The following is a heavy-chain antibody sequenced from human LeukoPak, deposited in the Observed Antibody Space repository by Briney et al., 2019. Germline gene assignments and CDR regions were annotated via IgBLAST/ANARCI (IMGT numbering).Heavy chain of an antibody. CDR1: GYTFTGYY. V-gene: IGHV1-2*02. CDR3: ARGGDIVATGPAQPSDYYYGMDV. J-gene: IGHJ6*02. D-gene: IGHD5-12*01. Sequence: ASVKVSCKASGYTFTGYYMHWVRQAPGQGLEWMGWINPNSGGTNYAQKFQGRVTMTRDTSISTVYMELSSLRSEDTAVYYCARGGDIVATGPAQPSDYYYGMDVWGQGTTVTVSS. CDR2: INPNSGGT.